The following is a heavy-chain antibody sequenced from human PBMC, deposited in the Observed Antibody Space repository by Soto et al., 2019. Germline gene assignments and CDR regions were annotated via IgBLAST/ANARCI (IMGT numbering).Heavy chain of an antibody. D-gene: IGHD3-3*01. Sequence: SETLSLTCTVSGGSISSSSYYWGWIRQPPGKGLEWIGSIYYSGSTYYDPSLKSRVTISVDTSKNQFSLKLSSVTAADTAVYYCARQDYDFWYYYYGMDVWGQGTTVTVSS. CDR1: GGSISSSSYY. V-gene: IGHV4-39*01. CDR2: IYYSGST. J-gene: IGHJ6*02. CDR3: ARQDYDFWYYYYGMDV.